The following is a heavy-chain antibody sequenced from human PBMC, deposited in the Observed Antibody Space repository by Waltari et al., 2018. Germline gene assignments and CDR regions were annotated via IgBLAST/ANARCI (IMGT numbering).Heavy chain of an antibody. V-gene: IGHV1-8*01. D-gene: IGHD6-13*01. Sequence: QVLLVQSGAELKTPGASVKVSCKASRTTFPTYNINWLRQATGQGLEWVGWMNPKNGNTLYAQKFQGRVTLTRDNSINTAYMGLTSLTSDDTGVYYCARGLDSNSWYGAHFWGQGTLVTVAS. J-gene: IGHJ4*02. CDR3: ARGLDSNSWYGAHF. CDR1: RTTFPTYN. CDR2: MNPKNGNT.